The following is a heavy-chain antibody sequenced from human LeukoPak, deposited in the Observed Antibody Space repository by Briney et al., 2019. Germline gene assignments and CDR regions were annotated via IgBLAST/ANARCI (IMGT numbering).Heavy chain of an antibody. D-gene: IGHD5-18*01. Sequence: ASVKVSCKASGYTFTAQYMHWVRQAPGQGLEWMGRVNPSSGGTNYVQKFQGRVTTTRDTSITTAYMELTSLRSEDTAVYYCAREDTAMDQSLDYWGQGTLVTVSS. J-gene: IGHJ4*02. CDR2: VNPSSGGT. CDR1: GYTFTAQY. CDR3: AREDTAMDQSLDY. V-gene: IGHV1-2*06.